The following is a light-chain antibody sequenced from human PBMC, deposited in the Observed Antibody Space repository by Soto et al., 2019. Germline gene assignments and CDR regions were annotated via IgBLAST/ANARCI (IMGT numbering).Light chain of an antibody. CDR3: QEYCCARFS. CDR1: QSFSSSY. J-gene: IGKJ3*01. CDR2: GAS. V-gene: IGKV3-20*01. Sequence: EIVFTQSPGTLSFSPGQRATLSCRASQSFSSSYLACYKQKPGQAPRLLIYGASSRDNGITDRFSGSGSWTGFTLTISSLEPEDFAVYYCQEYCCARFSFGTGTKVDVK.